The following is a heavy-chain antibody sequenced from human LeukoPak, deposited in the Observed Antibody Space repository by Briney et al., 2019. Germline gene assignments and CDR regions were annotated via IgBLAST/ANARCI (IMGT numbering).Heavy chain of an antibody. D-gene: IGHD4-11*01. Sequence: GGSLRLCCSAAGFTCSRVWMSWVRQAPGKGLDYVALIKQGGSEIYHMDSVKGRFTISRDDATNSLYLQMNSLRAADTALYYCARDRESESDSEGDYWGQGTLVTVSS. J-gene: IGHJ4*02. CDR3: ARDRESESDSEGDY. CDR2: IKQGGSEI. V-gene: IGHV3-7*01. CDR1: GFTCSRVW.